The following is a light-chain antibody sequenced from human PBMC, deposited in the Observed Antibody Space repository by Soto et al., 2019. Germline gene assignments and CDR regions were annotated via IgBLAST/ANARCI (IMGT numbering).Light chain of an antibody. CDR2: DVS. J-gene: IGLJ1*01. V-gene: IGLV2-8*01. CDR3: SSYAGTNIHYV. CDR1: SSDVGGYNY. Sequence: QSALTQPTSASGSPGQSVTISCTGTSSDVGGYNYVSWYQQHPGKAPKLMIYDVSKRPSGVPDRFSGSKSGNTASLTVSGLQAEDEADYYCSSYAGTNIHYVFGTGTKRTVL.